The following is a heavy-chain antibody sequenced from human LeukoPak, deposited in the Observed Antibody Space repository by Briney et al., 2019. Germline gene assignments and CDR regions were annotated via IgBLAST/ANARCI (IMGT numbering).Heavy chain of an antibody. CDR3: ARGRRVGGGVIVQNWFDP. CDR2: IYYSGST. CDR1: GGSFSGYY. D-gene: IGHD3-16*02. J-gene: IGHJ5*02. V-gene: IGHV4-59*08. Sequence: PSETLSLTCAVYGGSFSGYYWSWIRQPPGKGLEWIGYIYYSGSTKYNPSLKSRVTISVDTSKNQFSLKLSSVTAADTAVYYCARGRRVGGGVIVQNWFDPWGQGTLVTVSS.